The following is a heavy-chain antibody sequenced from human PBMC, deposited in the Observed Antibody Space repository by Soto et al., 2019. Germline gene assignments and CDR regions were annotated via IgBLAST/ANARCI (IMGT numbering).Heavy chain of an antibody. CDR1: GGSFSGYY. J-gene: IGHJ4*02. V-gene: IGHV4-34*11. CDR2: IFYSGST. Sequence: QVQLQQWGAGLLKPSETLSLTCAVYGGSFSGYYWSWIRQSPGKRLEWIGYIFYSGSTNYNPSLKSRVTLSVDTSKNQFSLRLSSVTAADTAVYYCARVGSSGWSPDYWGQGTLVTVSS. CDR3: ARVGSSGWSPDY. D-gene: IGHD6-19*01.